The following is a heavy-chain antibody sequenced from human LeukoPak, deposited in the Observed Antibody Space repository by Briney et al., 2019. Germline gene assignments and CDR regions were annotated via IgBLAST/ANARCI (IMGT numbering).Heavy chain of an antibody. V-gene: IGHV3-9*01. CDR1: GFTFDDYA. J-gene: IGHJ4*02. Sequence: GRSLRLSCAASGFTFDDYAMHWVRQAPGKGLEWVSGISWNSGSIGYADSVKGRFTISRDNAKNSLYLQMNSLRAEDTAVYYCARSRDDYGDYEIVYWGQGTLVTVSS. D-gene: IGHD4-17*01. CDR2: ISWNSGSI. CDR3: ARSRDDYGDYEIVY.